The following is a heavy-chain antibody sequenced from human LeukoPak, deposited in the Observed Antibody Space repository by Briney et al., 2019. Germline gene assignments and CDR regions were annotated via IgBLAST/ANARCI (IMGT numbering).Heavy chain of an antibody. V-gene: IGHV3-74*01. D-gene: IGHD1-1*01. CDR1: GFTFTSHW. CDR2: ISDDGKKA. J-gene: IGHJ4*02. Sequence: GGSLRLSCAESGFTFTSHWMHWVRQAPGKGLGWVSHISDDGKKANYADSVKGRFTISRDDAKNTLHLQMDSLRVEDTAVYYCAASFRVTGTTNYYWGQGTMVTVSS. CDR3: AASFRVTGTTNYY.